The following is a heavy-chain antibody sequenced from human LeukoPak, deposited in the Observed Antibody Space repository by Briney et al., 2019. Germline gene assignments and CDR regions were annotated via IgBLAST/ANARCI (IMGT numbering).Heavy chain of an antibody. CDR1: GGSFSGYY. Sequence: SETLSLTCAAYGGSFSGYYWSWIRQPPGKGLEWIGEINHSGSTNYNPSLKSRVTISVDTSKNQFSLKLSSVTAADTAVYYCARSNRYYYDRRFDYWGQGTLVTVSS. V-gene: IGHV4-34*01. D-gene: IGHD3-22*01. J-gene: IGHJ4*02. CDR3: ARSNRYYYDRRFDY. CDR2: INHSGST.